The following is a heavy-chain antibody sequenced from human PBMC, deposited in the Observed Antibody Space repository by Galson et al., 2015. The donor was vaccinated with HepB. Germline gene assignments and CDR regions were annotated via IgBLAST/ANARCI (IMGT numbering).Heavy chain of an antibody. D-gene: IGHD3-3*01. Sequence: SVKVSCKASGYTFTGYYTHWVRQAPGQGLEWMGWINPNSGGTNYAQKFQGWVTMTRDTSISTAYMELSRLRSDDTAVYYCARGGDYDSNNWFDPWGQGTLVTVSS. CDR1: GYTFTGYY. CDR2: INPNSGGT. J-gene: IGHJ5*02. CDR3: ARGGDYDSNNWFDP. V-gene: IGHV1-2*04.